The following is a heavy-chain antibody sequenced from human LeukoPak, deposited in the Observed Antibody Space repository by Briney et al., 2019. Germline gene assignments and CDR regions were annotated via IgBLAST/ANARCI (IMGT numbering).Heavy chain of an antibody. J-gene: IGHJ1*01. V-gene: IGHV1-69*05. CDR1: GGTFSSYA. D-gene: IGHD4-17*01. Sequence: SVKVSCKASGGTFSSYAISWVRQAPGQGLEWMGRIIPIFGTANYAQKFQGRVTITTDESTSTAYMELSSLRSEDTAVYYCASPLTTVTTGYFQHWGQGTLVIVSS. CDR3: ASPLTTVTTGYFQH. CDR2: IIPIFGTA.